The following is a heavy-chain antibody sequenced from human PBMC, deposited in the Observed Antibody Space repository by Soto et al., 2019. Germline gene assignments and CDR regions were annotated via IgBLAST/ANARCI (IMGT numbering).Heavy chain of an antibody. Sequence: QVQLVQSGAEVKKPGASVKVSCKASGYTFTSYAMHWVRQAPGQRLEWMGWINAGNGNTKYSQKFQGRVTITRDTSSSTAYMELSSLRSEDTAVYYCARSKGSGSRYFQHWGQGTLVTVSS. D-gene: IGHD3-10*01. J-gene: IGHJ1*01. V-gene: IGHV1-3*01. CDR1: GYTFTSYA. CDR2: INAGNGNT. CDR3: ARSKGSGSRYFQH.